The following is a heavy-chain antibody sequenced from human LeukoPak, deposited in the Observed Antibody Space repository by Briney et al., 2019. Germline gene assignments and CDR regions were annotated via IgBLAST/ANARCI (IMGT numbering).Heavy chain of an antibody. D-gene: IGHD3-22*01. V-gene: IGHV3-74*01. J-gene: IGHJ4*02. CDR2: INTDGSST. CDR3: ARDFDYDSSGYYFDY. Sequence: INTDGSSTSYADSVKGRFTISRDNAKNTLYLQMNSLRAEDTAVYYCARDFDYDSSGYYFDYWGQGTLVTVSS.